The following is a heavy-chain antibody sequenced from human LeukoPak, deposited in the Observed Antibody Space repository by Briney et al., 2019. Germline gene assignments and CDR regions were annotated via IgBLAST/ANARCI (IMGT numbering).Heavy chain of an antibody. J-gene: IGHJ4*02. D-gene: IGHD5-18*01. V-gene: IGHV3-48*01. CDR3: ARESYPIDY. CDR1: GFTFSSYS. Sequence: PGGSLRLSCAASGFTFSSYSMNWVRQAPGKGLEWVSYVSSSSSTIYYADSVKGRFTISRDNVKNSLYLQMNSLRAEDTAVYYCARESYPIDYWGQGTLVTVSS. CDR2: VSSSSSTI.